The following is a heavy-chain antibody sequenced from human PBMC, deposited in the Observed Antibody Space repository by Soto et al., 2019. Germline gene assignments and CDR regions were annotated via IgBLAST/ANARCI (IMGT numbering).Heavy chain of an antibody. V-gene: IGHV4-30-2*01. J-gene: IGHJ5*02. CDR2: IYHSGST. Sequence: SETLSLTCAVSGGSISSGGYSWSWIRQPPGKGLEWIGYIYHSGSTYYNPSLKSRVTISVDTSKNQFSLKLSSVTAADTAVYYCARVGYDILTGYSIPYNWFDPWGQGTLVTVSS. D-gene: IGHD3-9*01. CDR1: GGSISSGGYS. CDR3: ARVGYDILTGYSIPYNWFDP.